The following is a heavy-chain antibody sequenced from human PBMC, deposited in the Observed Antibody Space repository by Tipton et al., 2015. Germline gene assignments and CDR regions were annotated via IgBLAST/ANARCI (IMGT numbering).Heavy chain of an antibody. J-gene: IGHJ3*01. CDR3: GRDVTGVYYDV. D-gene: IGHD1-14*01. V-gene: IGHV3-7*01. CDR2: IKNDGSNK. CDR1: GFTFSRYW. Sequence: SLRLSCAASGFTFSRYWMSWVRQTPGKGLEWVGQIKNDGSNKYYLDSMEGRFSISRDNAKNSLYLQMNTLRAEDTGVYYCGRDVTGVYYDVWGQGTTVTASP.